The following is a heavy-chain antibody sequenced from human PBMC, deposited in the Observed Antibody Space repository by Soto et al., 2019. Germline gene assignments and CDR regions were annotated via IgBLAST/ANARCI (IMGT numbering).Heavy chain of an antibody. V-gene: IGHV4-34*01. J-gene: IGHJ4*02. CDR3: ARLRRGIAVRLPSPPFYY. CDR2: INHSGST. D-gene: IGHD6-19*01. CDR1: GGSFSGYY. Sequence: QAELQQWGAGLLKPSETLSLTCAVYGGSFSGYYWSWIRQPPGKGLEWIGEINHSGSTNYNPSLKSRVTISVDTSKNQFSLKLSSVTAADTAVYYCARLRRGIAVRLPSPPFYYWGQGTLVTVSS.